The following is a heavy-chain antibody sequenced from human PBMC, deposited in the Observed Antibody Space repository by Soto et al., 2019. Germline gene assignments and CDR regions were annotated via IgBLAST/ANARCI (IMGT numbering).Heavy chain of an antibody. J-gene: IGHJ4*02. D-gene: IGHD5-12*01. CDR1: GGSVSSGSYY. Sequence: SETLSLTCTVSGGSVSSGSYYWSWIRQPPGKGLEWIGYIYYSGSTNYNPSLKSRVTISVDTSKNQFSLKLSSVTAADTAVYYCARVSGGYSGYDYFYFDYWGQGTLVTSPQ. CDR3: ARVSGGYSGYDYFYFDY. V-gene: IGHV4-61*01. CDR2: IYYSGST.